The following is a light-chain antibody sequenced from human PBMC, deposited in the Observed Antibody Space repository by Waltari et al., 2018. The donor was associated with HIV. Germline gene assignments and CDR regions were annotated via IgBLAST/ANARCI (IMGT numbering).Light chain of an antibody. Sequence: QSALTQPASVSGSPGQSLTISCSGPPRSIAPLNYVSWYQPPPGNVPKLIFFEVYYRPAGLSDRFSASKSGNTASLTISDLQPEDEADYFCSSYSTRNFLMFGGGTKLTVL. J-gene: IGLJ3*02. CDR3: SSYSTRNFLM. CDR1: PRSIAPLNY. CDR2: EVY. V-gene: IGLV2-14*03.